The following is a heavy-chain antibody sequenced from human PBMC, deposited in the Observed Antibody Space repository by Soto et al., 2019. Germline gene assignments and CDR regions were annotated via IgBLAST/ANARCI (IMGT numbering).Heavy chain of an antibody. CDR2: ISWDGGST. Sequence: EVQLVESGGVVVQPGGSLRLSCAASGFTFDDYTMHWVRQAPGKGLEWVSLISWDGGSTYYADSVKGRFTISRDNSKNSLYLQMNSLRTEDTALYYCAKDIRPIAAAGSGYFDYWGQGTLVTVSS. V-gene: IGHV3-43*01. J-gene: IGHJ4*02. D-gene: IGHD6-13*01. CDR1: GFTFDDYT. CDR3: AKDIRPIAAAGSGYFDY.